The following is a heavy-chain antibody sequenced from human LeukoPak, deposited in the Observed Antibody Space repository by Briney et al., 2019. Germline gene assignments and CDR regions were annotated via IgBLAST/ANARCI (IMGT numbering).Heavy chain of an antibody. D-gene: IGHD5-18*01. J-gene: IGHJ4*02. Sequence: PGGSLRLSCAASGFTFISYWMHWVSQAPGKGLGWVSRISGYGSSTDFADSVKGRFTISRDNAKNTLYLQMNSLRAEDTAVYYCARDAPGNTALDYWGQGTLVTVSS. CDR3: ARDAPGNTALDY. V-gene: IGHV3-74*01. CDR2: ISGYGSST. CDR1: GFTFISYW.